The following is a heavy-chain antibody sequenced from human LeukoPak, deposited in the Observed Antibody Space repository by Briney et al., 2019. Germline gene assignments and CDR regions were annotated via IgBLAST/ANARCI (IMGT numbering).Heavy chain of an antibody. D-gene: IGHD6-19*01. CDR3: ARADSSGWYHDY. CDR1: GGTFSSYA. J-gene: IGHJ4*02. Sequence: SVRVSCKASGGTFSSYAISWVRQAPGQGLEWMGGIIPIFGTANYAQKFQGRVTITTDESTSTAYMELSSLRSEDTAVYYCARADSSGWYHDYWGQGTLVTVSS. V-gene: IGHV1-69*05. CDR2: IIPIFGTA.